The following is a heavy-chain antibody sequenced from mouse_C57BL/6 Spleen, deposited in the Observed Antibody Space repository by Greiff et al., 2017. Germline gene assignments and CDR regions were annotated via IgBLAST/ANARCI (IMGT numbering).Heavy chain of an antibody. CDR3: TGGSSPHYYAMDY. J-gene: IGHJ4*01. CDR1: GFTFSDAW. V-gene: IGHV6-6*01. CDR2: IRNKANNHAT. Sequence: EVMLVESGGGLVQPGGSMKLSCAASGFTFSDAWMAWVRQSPEKGLEWVAEIRNKANNHATYYAESVKGRFTISRDDSKSSVYLQMNSLRAEDTGIYYCTGGSSPHYYAMDYWGQGTSVTVSS. D-gene: IGHD1-1*01.